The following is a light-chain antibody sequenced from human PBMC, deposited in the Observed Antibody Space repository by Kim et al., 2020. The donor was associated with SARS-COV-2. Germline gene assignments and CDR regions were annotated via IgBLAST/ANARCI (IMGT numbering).Light chain of an antibody. Sequence: SYELTQPPSVSVSPGQTASITCFGDKLGDKYACWYQQKPGQSPVLVIYQDSKRPSGIPERFSGSNSGNTATLTISGTQARDEADYYCQAWDSSTVVFGGG. CDR2: QDS. CDR1: KLGDKY. CDR3: QAWDSSTVV. J-gene: IGLJ2*01. V-gene: IGLV3-1*01.